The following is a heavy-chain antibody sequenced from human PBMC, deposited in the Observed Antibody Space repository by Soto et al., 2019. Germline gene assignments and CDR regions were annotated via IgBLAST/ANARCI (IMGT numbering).Heavy chain of an antibody. CDR3: ARSVMATKRSYYYGMVV. CDR1: GGTFSRYA. V-gene: IGHV1-69*12. CDR2: IIPIFGTA. Sequence: QVQLVQSGAEVKKPGSSVKVSCKASGGTFSRYAISWVLQAPGQGLEWMGGIIPIFGTANYAQKFQGRVTITADESTSTAYMELSSLRSEDTAVYYCARSVMATKRSYYYGMVVCGQGTTVTVSS. J-gene: IGHJ6*02. D-gene: IGHD2-21*01.